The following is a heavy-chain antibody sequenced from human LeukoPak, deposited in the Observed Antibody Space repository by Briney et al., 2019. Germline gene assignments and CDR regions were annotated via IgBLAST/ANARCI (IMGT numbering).Heavy chain of an antibody. CDR1: GFTFSSYG. CDR2: IKQDGSEK. V-gene: IGHV3-7*01. CDR3: ARESRAYYYDSSGYALFDY. Sequence: GGSLRLSCAASGFTFSSYGMSWVRQAPGKGLGWVANIKQDGSEKYYVDSVKGRFTISRDNAKNSLYLQMNSLRAEDTAVYYCARESRAYYYDSSGYALFDYWGQGTLVTVSS. D-gene: IGHD3-22*01. J-gene: IGHJ4*02.